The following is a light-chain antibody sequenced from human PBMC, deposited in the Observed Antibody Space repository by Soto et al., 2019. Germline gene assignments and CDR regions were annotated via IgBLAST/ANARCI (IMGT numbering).Light chain of an antibody. V-gene: IGKV3-20*01. CDR3: QQYGSSPLT. CDR1: ESISSSY. J-gene: IGKJ1*01. Sequence: EVVLTQSPSTLSLSPGERATLSCRASESISSSYLAWYQQRPGQAPRLLIYGASSRATGIPDRFSGSGSGTDFSLTISRLDPEDFAVYYCQQYGSSPLTFGQGTKVDIK. CDR2: GAS.